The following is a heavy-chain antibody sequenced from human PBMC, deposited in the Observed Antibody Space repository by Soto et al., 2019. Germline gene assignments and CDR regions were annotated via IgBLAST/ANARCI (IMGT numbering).Heavy chain of an antibody. CDR3: ARHLYSGESSGYYGY. D-gene: IGHD3-22*01. CDR2: VHYTGST. CDR1: DGSISRSTFY. Sequence: QLQLQESGPGLVKPSETLSLTCTVSDGSISRSTFYWGWIRQPPGKGLEWIGSVHYTGSTYYNPSFKSRVTMSVDSSTRHRSLKVSSVTAADTAVYDCARHLYSGESSGYYGYWGQGALVTVSS. V-gene: IGHV4-39*01. J-gene: IGHJ4*02.